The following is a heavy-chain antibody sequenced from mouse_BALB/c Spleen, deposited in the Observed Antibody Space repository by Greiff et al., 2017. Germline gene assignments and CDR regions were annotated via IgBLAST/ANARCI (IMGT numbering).Heavy chain of an antibody. CDR1: GFTFSSYT. CDR3: ARGITTYFDV. J-gene: IGHJ1*01. CDR2: ISNGGGST. Sequence: EVQVVESGGGLVQPGGSLKLSCAASGFTFSSYTMSWVRQTPEKRLEWVAYISNGGGSTYYPDTVKCRFTISRDNAKNTLYLQMSSLKSEDTAMYYCARGITTYFDVWGAGTTVTVSS. D-gene: IGHD2-4*01. V-gene: IGHV5-12-2*01.